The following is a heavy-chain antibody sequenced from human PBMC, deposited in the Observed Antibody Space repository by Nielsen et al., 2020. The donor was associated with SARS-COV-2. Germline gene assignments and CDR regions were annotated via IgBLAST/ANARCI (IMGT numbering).Heavy chain of an antibody. CDR3: SNFWD. J-gene: IGHJ4*02. Sequence: GESLKISCAASRFRFSNYAVHWVRQAPGKGLEWLAVISSDGREKYYADFVRGRFTISRDTSTNTIFLHMSSVRPDDAGIHYFSNFWDWGQGTLVAVSS. V-gene: IGHV3-30*04. D-gene: IGHD3-3*01. CDR1: RFRFSNYA. CDR2: ISSDGREK.